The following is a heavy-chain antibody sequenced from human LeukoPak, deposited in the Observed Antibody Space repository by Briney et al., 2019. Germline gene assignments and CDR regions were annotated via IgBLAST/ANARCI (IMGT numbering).Heavy chain of an antibody. Sequence: SETLSLTCTVSGGSISSYYWSWIRQPPGKGLEWIGYIYYSGSTNYNPSRKSRVTISVDTSKNQFSLKLSFVTAADTAVYYCARDKKGGYKGDAFDIWGQGTMVTVSS. CDR3: ARDKKGGYKGDAFDI. J-gene: IGHJ3*02. CDR2: IYYSGST. CDR1: GGSISSYY. D-gene: IGHD5-24*01. V-gene: IGHV4-59*01.